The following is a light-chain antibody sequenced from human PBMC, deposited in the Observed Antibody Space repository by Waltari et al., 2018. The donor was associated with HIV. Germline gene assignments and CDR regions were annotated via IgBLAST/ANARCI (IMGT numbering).Light chain of an antibody. CDR2: DVN. V-gene: IGLV2-23*02. J-gene: IGLJ1*01. CDR1: SRDVGGYDY. CDR3: CSYGGSGTSV. Sequence: QPALTQPASVSGSPGQSITISCAATSRDVGGYDYVSWYPEHPGKAPKLIIFDVNKRPSGVSNRFSGSKSGNTASLTISGLQAEDEADYYCCSYGGSGTSVFGSGTKVTVL.